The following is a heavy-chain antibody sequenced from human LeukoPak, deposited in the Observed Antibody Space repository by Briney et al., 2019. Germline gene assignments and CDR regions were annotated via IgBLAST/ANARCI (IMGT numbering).Heavy chain of an antibody. J-gene: IGHJ5*02. CDR2: INPNSGGT. CDR3: ARGPPEYCSGGSCYSGRNWFDP. CDR1: GYTFTGYY. Sequence: GASVKVSCKASGYTFTGYYMHWVRQAPGQGLEWMGWINPNSGGTNYAQKFQGRVTMTRDTSINTAYMEVKRLRYDDTAVYYCARGPPEYCSGGSCYSGRNWFDPWGQGTLVTVSS. V-gene: IGHV1-2*02. D-gene: IGHD2-15*01.